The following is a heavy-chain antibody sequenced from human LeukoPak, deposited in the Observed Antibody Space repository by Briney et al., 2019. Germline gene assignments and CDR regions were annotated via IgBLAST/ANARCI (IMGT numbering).Heavy chain of an antibody. CDR1: GGSISSSDYY. J-gene: IGHJ5*02. V-gene: IGHV4-39*07. D-gene: IGHD3-10*01. CDR2: IYYSGST. CDR3: ARDQWPYGSGSYAT. Sequence: PSETLSLTCSVSGGSISSSDYYWGWIRQPPGKGLEWIASIYYSGSTYYNPSLESRVTIAMDMSRNQVSLRLSTVTAADTAVYYCARDQWPYGSGSYATWGQGTLVIVSS.